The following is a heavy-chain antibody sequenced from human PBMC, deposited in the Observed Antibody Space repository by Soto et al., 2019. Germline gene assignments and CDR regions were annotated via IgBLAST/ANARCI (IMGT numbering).Heavy chain of an antibody. V-gene: IGHV3-23*01. CDR2: ISHGGDST. Sequence: GGSLRLSCAASGFTFSSYVMSWVRQAPGKGLEWVSVISHGGDSTYYADSVRGRFTISRDNSKNTLYLQMGSLRAEDTAVYYCAKRMSGSGTYYFDYWGQGTLVTV. J-gene: IGHJ4*02. D-gene: IGHD3-10*01. CDR3: AKRMSGSGTYYFDY. CDR1: GFTFSSYV.